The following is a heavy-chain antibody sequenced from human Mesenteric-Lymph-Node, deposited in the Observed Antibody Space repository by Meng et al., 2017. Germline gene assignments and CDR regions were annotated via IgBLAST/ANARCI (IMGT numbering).Heavy chain of an antibody. CDR2: INPNSGGT. V-gene: IGHV1-2*02. CDR1: GYTFPGYY. Sequence: QLVRSGGQLKQPGASLKVYCKASGYTFPGYYMHWVRQAPGQGLEWMGWINPNSGGTNYAQKFQGRVTMTRDTSISTAYMELSRLRSDDTAVYYCARRDGRISNWFDPWGQGTLVTVSS. CDR3: ARRDGRISNWFDP. J-gene: IGHJ5*02.